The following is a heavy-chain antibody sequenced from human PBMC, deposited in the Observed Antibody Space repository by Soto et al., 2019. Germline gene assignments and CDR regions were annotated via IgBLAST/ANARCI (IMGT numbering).Heavy chain of an antibody. D-gene: IGHD5-18*01. Sequence: PGGSLRLSCVASGFTLSSYAMNWVRQAPGKGLEWASYITSTSNTIYYADSVRGRFTISRDNAKNSLYLQMNSLRDEDTAVYYCASMDTTMVKSPLDYWGPGTLVTVSS. CDR1: GFTLSSYA. CDR3: ASMDTTMVKSPLDY. V-gene: IGHV3-48*02. J-gene: IGHJ4*02. CDR2: ITSTSNTI.